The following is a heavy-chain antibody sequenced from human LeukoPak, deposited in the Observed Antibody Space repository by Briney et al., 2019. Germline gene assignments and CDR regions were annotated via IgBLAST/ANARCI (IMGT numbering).Heavy chain of an antibody. CDR3: ARGGRDSPLRY. V-gene: IGHV4-39*07. CDR1: GGSISSSNYY. CDR2: IYYSGST. D-gene: IGHD5-24*01. Sequence: SETLSLTCTVSGGSISSSNYYWGWIRQPPGKGLEWIGSIYYSGSTKYNPSLKSRVTISVDTSKNQFSLNLNSVTAADTAVYYCARGGRDSPLRYWGQGTMVTVSS. J-gene: IGHJ4*02.